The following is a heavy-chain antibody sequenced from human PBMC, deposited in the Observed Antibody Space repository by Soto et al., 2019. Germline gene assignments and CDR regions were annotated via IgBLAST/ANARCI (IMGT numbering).Heavy chain of an antibody. D-gene: IGHD5-12*01. CDR3: AKEGYTKLYGYFDF. V-gene: IGHV3-23*01. Sequence: EVQLLESGGGLVQPGGSLRLSCAASGFTFRSYVMTWVRQAPGMGLEWVSLISGSGDSTYYADSVKGRFTISRDNSKNTVYLQMNSLRAEDTAAYYCAKEGYTKLYGYFDFWGQGALVTVSS. CDR2: ISGSGDST. J-gene: IGHJ4*02. CDR1: GFTFRSYV.